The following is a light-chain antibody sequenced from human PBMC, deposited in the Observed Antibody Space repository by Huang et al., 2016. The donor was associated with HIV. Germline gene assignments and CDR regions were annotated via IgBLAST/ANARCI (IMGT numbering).Light chain of an antibody. J-gene: IGKJ2*01. CDR1: QSVSSY. V-gene: IGKV3-11*01. CDR2: DAS. Sequence: EIVLTQSPATLSLSPGERATLSCRASQSVSSYLAWYKQKPGQAPRLLIYDASHRATGIPARFSGSGFGTDFTLTISSLEPEDFAVYYCQQRSNWPMYTFGQGTKLEIK. CDR3: QQRSNWPMYT.